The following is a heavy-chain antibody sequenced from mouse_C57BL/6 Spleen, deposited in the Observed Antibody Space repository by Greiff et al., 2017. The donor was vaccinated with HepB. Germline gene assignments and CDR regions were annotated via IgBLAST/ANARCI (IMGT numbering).Heavy chain of an antibody. J-gene: IGHJ1*03. CDR1: GYTFTSYD. CDR2: IYPRDGST. Sequence: VQLQQSGPELVKPGASVKLSCKASGYTFTSYDINWVKQRPGQGLAWIGRIYPRDGSTKYTEKFKGKATLTVDTSSSTAYMELHSLTSEDSAVYVCARGDYGSSYGWYFDVWGTGTTVTVSS. D-gene: IGHD1-1*01. CDR3: ARGDYGSSYGWYFDV. V-gene: IGHV1-85*01.